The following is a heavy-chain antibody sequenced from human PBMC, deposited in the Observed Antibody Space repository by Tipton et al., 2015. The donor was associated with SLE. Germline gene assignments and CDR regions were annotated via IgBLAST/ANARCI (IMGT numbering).Heavy chain of an antibody. CDR3: ARYDFYYDMDV. J-gene: IGHJ6*02. CDR1: GYTFNSYS. CDR2: INTNTGNP. Sequence: QVQLVQSGSELKKPGASVKVSCKASGYTFNSYSMNWVRQAPGQGLEWVGWINTNTGNPTYAQGFTGRFVLSVDPSVSTAYLQISNLKTEDTAVYYCARYDFYYDMDVWGQGTTVIVSS. V-gene: IGHV7-4-1*02.